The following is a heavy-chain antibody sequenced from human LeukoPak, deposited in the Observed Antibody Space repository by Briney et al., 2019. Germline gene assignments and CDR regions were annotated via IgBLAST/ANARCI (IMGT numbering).Heavy chain of an antibody. CDR3: ARVYTGSSWDYYYYMDV. V-gene: IGHV4-38-2*02. J-gene: IGHJ6*03. Sequence: SETLSLTCTVSGYSITRGSYWGWIRQPPGKGLEWTGTIYHSESPHYNPSLKSRVTISVDMSKNHFSLRLRSLTAADTAVYYCARVYTGSSWDYYYYMDVWGKGTTVTVSS. CDR2: IYHSESP. D-gene: IGHD6-13*01. CDR1: GYSITRGSY.